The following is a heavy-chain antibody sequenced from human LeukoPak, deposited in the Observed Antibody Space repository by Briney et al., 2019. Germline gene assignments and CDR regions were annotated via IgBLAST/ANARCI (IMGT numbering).Heavy chain of an antibody. D-gene: IGHD1-1*01. J-gene: IGHJ4*02. V-gene: IGHV3-30*18. CDR3: AKPTAGASDY. CDR2: ISYDGSNK. CDR1: GFTFSSYG. Sequence: GRSLRLSCAASGFTFSSYGMLWVRQAPGKGLEWVAVISYDGSNKYYADSVKGRFTISRDNSKNTLYLQMNSLRAEDTAVYYCAKPTAGASDYWGQGTLVTVSS.